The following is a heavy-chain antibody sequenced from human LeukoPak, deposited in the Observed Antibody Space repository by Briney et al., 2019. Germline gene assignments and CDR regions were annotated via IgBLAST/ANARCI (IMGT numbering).Heavy chain of an antibody. Sequence: GGSLRLSCGASGFTFSSYSMNWVRQAPGKGLEWVSYISSSSSTIYYADSVKGRFTISRDNAKNSLYLQMNSLRAEDTAVYYCARAPMITFGGVIVTRSFDYWGQGTLVTVSS. J-gene: IGHJ4*02. CDR1: GFTFSSYS. V-gene: IGHV3-48*01. CDR3: ARAPMITFGGVIVTRSFDY. CDR2: ISSSSSTI. D-gene: IGHD3-16*02.